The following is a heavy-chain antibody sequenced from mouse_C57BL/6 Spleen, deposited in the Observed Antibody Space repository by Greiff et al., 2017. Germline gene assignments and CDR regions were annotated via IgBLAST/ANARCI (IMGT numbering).Heavy chain of an antibody. J-gene: IGHJ1*03. D-gene: IGHD1-1*01. CDR1: GFSLSTSGMG. V-gene: IGHV8-12*01. Sequence: QVTLKVCGPGILQSSQTLSLTCSFSGFSLSTSGMGVSWIRQPSGKGLEWLAHICWDDDKRYNPSLKSRLTISKDTSRNQVFLKITSVDTADTATYYCARGTTVVDWYFDVWGTGTTVTVSS. CDR3: ARGTTVVDWYFDV. CDR2: ICWDDDK.